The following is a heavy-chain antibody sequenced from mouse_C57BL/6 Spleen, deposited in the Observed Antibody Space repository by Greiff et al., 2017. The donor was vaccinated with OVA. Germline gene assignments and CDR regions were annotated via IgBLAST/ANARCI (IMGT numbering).Heavy chain of an antibody. J-gene: IGHJ4*01. V-gene: IGHV5-17*01. Sequence: EVKLVESGGGLVKPGGSLKLSCAASGFTFSDYGMHWVRQAPEKGLEWVAYISSGSSTIYYADTVKGRFTISRDNAKNTLFLQMTSLRSEDTAMYYCARGRDYYGSSYGAMDYWGQGTSVTVSS. CDR2: ISSGSSTI. CDR3: ARGRDYYGSSYGAMDY. CDR1: GFTFSDYG. D-gene: IGHD1-1*01.